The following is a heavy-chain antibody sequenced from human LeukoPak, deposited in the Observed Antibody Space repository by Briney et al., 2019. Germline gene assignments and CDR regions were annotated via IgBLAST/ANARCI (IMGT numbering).Heavy chain of an antibody. J-gene: IGHJ4*02. V-gene: IGHV1-8*01. CDR3: ARVRPYYGSGSYRDNFDY. Sequence: ASVTVSCKASGYTFTSYDINWVRQAPGQGLEGMGWMNQNSGNTDYAQKFQGRVTMTRNTSISTAYMELSSLRSEDTAVYYCARVRPYYGSGSYRDNFDYWGQGTLVTVSS. CDR1: GYTFTSYD. CDR2: MNQNSGNT. D-gene: IGHD3-10*01.